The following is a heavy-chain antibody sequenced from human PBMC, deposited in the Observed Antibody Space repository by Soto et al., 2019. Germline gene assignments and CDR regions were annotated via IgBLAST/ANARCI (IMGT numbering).Heavy chain of an antibody. CDR2: TIPIFDTP. J-gene: IGHJ5*01. Sequence: SVKVSCKASGGTFGNLGISWLRQAPAQGLEWMGGTIPIFDTPHYAEKFRDRLTITADATSTAYMELTSLSPEDTATYYCARDREDGSGTKYNWFDSWGQGTLVTVSS. CDR3: ARDREDGSGTKYNWFDS. V-gene: IGHV1-69*13. CDR1: GGTFGNLG. D-gene: IGHD3-10*01.